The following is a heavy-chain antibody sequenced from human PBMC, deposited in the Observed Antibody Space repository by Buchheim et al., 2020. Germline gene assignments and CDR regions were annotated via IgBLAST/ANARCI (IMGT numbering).Heavy chain of an antibody. CDR2: IWYDGSNK. J-gene: IGHJ6*02. V-gene: IGHV3-33*01. CDR3: ATDAGSHYYYYGMDV. CDR1: GFTFSSYG. Sequence: QVQLVESGGGVVQPGRSLRLSCAASGFTFSSYGMHWVRQAPGKGLEWVAVIWYDGSNKYYADSVKGRFTISRDNSKNTLYLKRNSLRAEDTAVYYCATDAGSHYYYYGMDVWGQGTT.